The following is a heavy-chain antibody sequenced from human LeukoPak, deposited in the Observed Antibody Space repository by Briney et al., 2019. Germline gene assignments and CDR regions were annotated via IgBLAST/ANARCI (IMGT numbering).Heavy chain of an antibody. J-gene: IGHJ6*03. CDR1: GGSFSGYY. CDR2: INHSGST. D-gene: IGHD6-19*01. V-gene: IGHV4-34*01. CDR3: ARDGSPQWLVRNYYHYYMDV. Sequence: PSETLSLTCAVYGGSFSGYYWSWIRQPPGKGLEWIGEINHSGSTNYNPSLKSRVTISVDTSKNQFSLKLSSVTAADTAVYYCARDGSPQWLVRNYYHYYMDVWGKGTTVTVSS.